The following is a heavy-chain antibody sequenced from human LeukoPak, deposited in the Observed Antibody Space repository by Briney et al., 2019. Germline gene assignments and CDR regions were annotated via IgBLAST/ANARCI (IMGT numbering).Heavy chain of an antibody. D-gene: IGHD3-9*01. V-gene: IGHV3-48*04. Sequence: GGSLRLSCAASGFTFSSYSMNWVRQAPGKGLEWVSYITNGGSTIHHADSVEGRFTISRDNAKKTLYLQMNSLRAEDTAVYYCARSIGLTGGGVDVWGQGTTVTVSS. CDR1: GFTFSSYS. CDR3: ARSIGLTGGGVDV. CDR2: ITNGGSTI. J-gene: IGHJ6*02.